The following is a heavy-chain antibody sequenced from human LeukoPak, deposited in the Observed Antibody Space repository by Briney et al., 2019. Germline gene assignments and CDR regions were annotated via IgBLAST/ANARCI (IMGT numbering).Heavy chain of an antibody. D-gene: IGHD3-10*01. CDR2: ISWSSGSL. CDR1: GFTFDDYA. CDR3: ARDGSGSYSGLDY. V-gene: IGHV3-9*01. Sequence: GGSLRLSCTASGFTFDDYAMHWVRQAPGKGLEWVSGISWSSGSLGYADSVKGRFTISRDNSKNTLYLQMNSLRAEDTAVYYCARDGSGSYSGLDYWGQGTLVTVSS. J-gene: IGHJ4*02.